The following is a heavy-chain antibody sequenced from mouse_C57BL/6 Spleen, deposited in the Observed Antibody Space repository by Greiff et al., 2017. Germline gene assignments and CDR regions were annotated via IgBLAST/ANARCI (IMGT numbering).Heavy chain of an antibody. CDR1: GYTFTSYW. J-gene: IGHJ2*01. CDR3: ARRGVVGGDYFDD. CDR2: IDPSDSYT. Sequence: QVQLQQPGAELVMPGASVKLSCKASGYTFTSYWMHWVKQRPGQGLEWIGEIDPSDSYTNYNQKFKGKSTLTVDKSSSTAYMQLSSLTSEDSAVYSCARRGVVGGDYFDDWGQGTTLTVSS. D-gene: IGHD1-1*01. V-gene: IGHV1-69*01.